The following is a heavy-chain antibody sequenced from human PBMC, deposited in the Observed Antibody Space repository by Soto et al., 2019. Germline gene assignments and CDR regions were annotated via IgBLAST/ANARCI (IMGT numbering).Heavy chain of an antibody. V-gene: IGHV2-26*01. CDR2: IFSNDEK. D-gene: IGHD3-3*01. Sequence: KESGPVLVKPTETLTLTCTVSGFSLSNARMGVSWIRQPPGKALEWLAHIFSNDEKSYSTSLKSRLTISKDTSKSQVVLTMTNMDPVDTATYYCARMGYYDFWSGYYSPYYYYYMDVWGKGTTVTVSS. CDR3: ARMGYYDFWSGYYSPYYYYYMDV. CDR1: GFSLSNARMG. J-gene: IGHJ6*03.